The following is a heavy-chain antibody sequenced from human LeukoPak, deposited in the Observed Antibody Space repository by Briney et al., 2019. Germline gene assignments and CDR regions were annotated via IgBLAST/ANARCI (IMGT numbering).Heavy chain of an antibody. CDR3: AKDQLNRFCSGGSCSVTHDY. V-gene: IGHV3-23*01. J-gene: IGHJ4*02. D-gene: IGHD2-15*01. Sequence: GGSLRLSCAASGFLLNSYGMSWVRQAPGQGLEWVSSITGSTRTTYYTDSVKGRFIISRDNSKNTLYLQMNSLRAEDTAVYYCAKDQLNRFCSGGSCSVTHDYWGQGTLVTVSS. CDR1: GFLLNSYG. CDR2: ITGSTRTT.